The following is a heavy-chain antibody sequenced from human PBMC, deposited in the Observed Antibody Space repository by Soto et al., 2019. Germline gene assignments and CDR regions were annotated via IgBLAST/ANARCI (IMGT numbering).Heavy chain of an antibody. CDR2: IFYSGST. V-gene: IGHV4-31*03. CDR3: VCHALLLRRGY. J-gene: IGHJ4*02. CDR1: GGSISNGGYY. Sequence: PSETLSLTCTVSGGSISNGGYYWSWVRQHPGKGLEWIGYIFYSGSTYYNPSLKSRVTIFVDTSKNQFSLKLSSVTAADTAVYYCVCHALLLRRGYWGQVTLVTVSS.